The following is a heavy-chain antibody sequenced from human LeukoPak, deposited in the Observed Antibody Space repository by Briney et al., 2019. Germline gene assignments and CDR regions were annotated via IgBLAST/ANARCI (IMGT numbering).Heavy chain of an antibody. CDR1: GGSISSYY. J-gene: IGHJ2*01. D-gene: IGHD3-22*01. Sequence: SETLSLTCTVSGGSISSYYWSWIRQPPGKGLEWIGYIYYSGSTNYNPSLKSRVTISVDTSKNQFSLKLSSVTAADTAVYYCARDRLHYYDSSGYYYFDLWGRGTLVTVSS. V-gene: IGHV4-59*01. CDR2: IYYSGST. CDR3: ARDRLHYYDSSGYYYFDL.